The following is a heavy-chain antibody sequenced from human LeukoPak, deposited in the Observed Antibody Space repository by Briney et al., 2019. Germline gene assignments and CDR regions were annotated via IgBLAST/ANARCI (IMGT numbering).Heavy chain of an antibody. J-gene: IGHJ6*03. V-gene: IGHV3-72*01. D-gene: IGHD3-10*01. CDR2: TRNKANSYTT. CDR1: GFTFSDHY. CDR3: AREGKRITMVRGVITPRGYYYMDV. Sequence: GGSLRLSCAASGFTFSDHYMDWVRQAPGKGLEWVGRTRNKANSYTTEYAASVKGRFTISRDDSKNSLYLQMNSLKNEDTAVYYCAREGKRITMVRGVITPRGYYYMDVWGKGTTLTVSS.